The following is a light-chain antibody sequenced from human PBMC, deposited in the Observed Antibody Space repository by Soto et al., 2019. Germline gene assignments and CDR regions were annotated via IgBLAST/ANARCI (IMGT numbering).Light chain of an antibody. V-gene: IGKV3-20*01. Sequence: EIVLTHSPGTLSLSPGEIATLSCRASQSVSSSYLAWYQQKPGQAPRLLIYGASNRATGIPDRFSGSGSGTDFTLTISRLEPEDFAVYYCQQYGSSQITFGQGTRLEIK. CDR2: GAS. J-gene: IGKJ5*01. CDR3: QQYGSSQIT. CDR1: QSVSSSY.